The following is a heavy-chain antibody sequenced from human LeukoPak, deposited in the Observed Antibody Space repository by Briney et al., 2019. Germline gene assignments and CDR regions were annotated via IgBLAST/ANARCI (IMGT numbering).Heavy chain of an antibody. D-gene: IGHD3-22*01. CDR3: AKDQGYYDSSGYYAPRGYFDY. CDR1: GFTFSSYG. J-gene: IGHJ4*02. Sequence: GGSLRLSCAASGFTFSSYGMHWVRQAPGKGLEWVAVISYDGSNKYYADSVKGRFTISRDNSKNTLYLQMNSLRAEDTAVYYCAKDQGYYDSSGYYAPRGYFDYWGQGTLVTVSS. CDR2: ISYDGSNK. V-gene: IGHV3-30*18.